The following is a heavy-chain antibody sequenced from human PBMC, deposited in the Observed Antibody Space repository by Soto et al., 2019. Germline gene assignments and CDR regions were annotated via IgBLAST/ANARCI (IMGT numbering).Heavy chain of an antibody. CDR2: ISDSDDST. D-gene: IGHD2-15*01. CDR3: AKGGPGSSRFFAY. CDR1: GFAFSSYA. V-gene: IGHV3-23*01. J-gene: IGHJ4*02. Sequence: GGSLRLSCAASGFAFSSYAMSWVRQAPGKGLEWVSSISDSDDSTYYADSVTGRFTISRDHSKNTLYLQMNSLRAEDTALYYCAKGGPGSSRFFAYWGQGTLVTVSS.